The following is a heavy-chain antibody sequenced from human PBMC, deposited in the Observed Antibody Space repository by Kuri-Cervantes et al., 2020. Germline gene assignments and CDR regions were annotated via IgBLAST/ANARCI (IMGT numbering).Heavy chain of an antibody. V-gene: IGHV3-74*01. CDR1: GFTFSSYW. D-gene: IGHD1-26*01. CDR2: INSDGSST. CDR3: ATFPKWGFDY. J-gene: IGHJ4*02. Sequence: GESLKISCAASGFTFSSYWMHWVRQAPGKGLVWVSRINSDGSSTSYADSVKGRFTISRDNAKNSLYLQMNSLRDEDTAVYYCATFPKWGFDYWGQGTLVTVSS.